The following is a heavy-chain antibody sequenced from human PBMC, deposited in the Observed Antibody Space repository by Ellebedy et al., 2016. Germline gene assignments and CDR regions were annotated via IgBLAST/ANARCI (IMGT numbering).Heavy chain of an antibody. CDR3: YYGHYSGY. V-gene: IGHV3-23*01. CDR1: GLTFRNFF. D-gene: IGHD3-3*01. Sequence: GGSLRLXXVASGLTFRNFFMSWVRQAPGGGLEWVSTISGGGDTTFSADSVKGRFTISRDNSRNTVYLQMDSLRAADTAVYYCYYGHYSGYWGQGTLVTVSS. CDR2: ISGGGDTT. J-gene: IGHJ4*02.